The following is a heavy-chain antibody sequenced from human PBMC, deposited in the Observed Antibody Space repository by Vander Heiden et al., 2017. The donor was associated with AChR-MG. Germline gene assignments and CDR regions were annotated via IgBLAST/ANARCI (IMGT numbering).Heavy chain of an antibody. J-gene: IGHJ6*04. CDR2: ISYDGSNK. D-gene: IGHD2-2*01. CDR1: GFTFSGHA. Sequence: QVQLVVSGGGVAQPRRSMRLCCAVTGFTFSGHARHWVRQAPGEGLEWVAVISYDGSNKYYADSVKGRFTISRDNSKNTLYLQMNSLGAEDTAVYYCARRYCSSTSCSHVWGKGTTVTVSS. CDR3: ARRYCSSTSCSHV. V-gene: IGHV3-30-3*01.